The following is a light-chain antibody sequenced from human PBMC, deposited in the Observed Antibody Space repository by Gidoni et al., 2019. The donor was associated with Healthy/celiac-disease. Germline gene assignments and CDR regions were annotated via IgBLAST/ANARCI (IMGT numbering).Light chain of an antibody. Sequence: DIQMTQSPSSLSASVGYRVTITCRESQSISSYLNWYQQKPGKAPKLLIYAASSLQSGVPSRFSGSGSGTDFTLTISSLQPEDFATYYCQQSYSTLRTFGQGTKVEIK. CDR2: AAS. CDR3: QQSYSTLRT. CDR1: QSISSY. V-gene: IGKV1-39*01. J-gene: IGKJ1*01.